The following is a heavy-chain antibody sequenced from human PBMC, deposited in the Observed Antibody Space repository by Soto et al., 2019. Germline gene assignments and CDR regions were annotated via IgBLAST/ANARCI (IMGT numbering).Heavy chain of an antibody. CDR3: ARGADSSGYLDYFDY. CDR2: ISSRYI. J-gene: IGHJ4*02. D-gene: IGHD3-22*01. V-gene: IGHV3-21*01. Sequence: PGGSLRLSCAAPGFTFSTYSMNWVRQAPGKGLEWVSSISSRYIYYADSVKGRFTLSRDNANKSLYLQMNSLRGEDTAVYYCARGADSSGYLDYFDYWGQGMLVTVSS. CDR1: GFTFSTYS.